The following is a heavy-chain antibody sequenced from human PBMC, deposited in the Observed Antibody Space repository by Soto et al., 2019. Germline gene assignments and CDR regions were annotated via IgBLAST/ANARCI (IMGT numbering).Heavy chain of an antibody. V-gene: IGHV3-64*01. D-gene: IGHD2-21*02. CDR3: ARADNGGDYPY. Sequence: EEQLVESGGGLVQPGGSLRLSCAASGFTFSSYAMHWVRQAPGKGLEYVSAITNNGISTFYANSVKGRFTISRDNSKNTLYLQMGSLTADDMAVYYCARADNGGDYPYWGQGTLVTVSS. CDR2: ITNNGIST. CDR1: GFTFSSYA. J-gene: IGHJ4*02.